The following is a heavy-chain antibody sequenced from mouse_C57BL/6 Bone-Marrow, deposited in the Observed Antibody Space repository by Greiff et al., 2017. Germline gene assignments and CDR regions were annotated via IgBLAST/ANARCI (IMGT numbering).Heavy chain of an antibody. D-gene: IGHD2-3*01. CDR2: IHPNSGST. J-gene: IGHJ3*01. V-gene: IGHV1-64*01. CDR1: GYTFTSYW. Sequence: VQLQQPGAELVKPGASVKLSCKASGYTFTSYWMHWVKQRPGQGLEWIGMIHPNSGSTNYNEKFKSKATLTVDKSSSTAYMQLSSLTSEDSAVYYCARRDGYPAWDAHWGQGTLVTVSA. CDR3: ARRDGYPAWDAH.